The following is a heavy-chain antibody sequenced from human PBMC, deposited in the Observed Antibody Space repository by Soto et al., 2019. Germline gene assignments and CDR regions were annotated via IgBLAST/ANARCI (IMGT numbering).Heavy chain of an antibody. CDR3: ARSPMPYSSSYYFDY. CDR2: IYSGGST. D-gene: IGHD6-6*01. J-gene: IGHJ4*02. CDR1: GFTVSSNY. Sequence: GGSLRLSCAASGFTVSSNYMSWVRQAPGNGLEWVSVIYSGGSTYYADSVKGRFTISRDNSKNTLYLQMNSLRAEDTAVYYCARSPMPYSSSYYFDYWGQGTLVTVSS. V-gene: IGHV3-53*01.